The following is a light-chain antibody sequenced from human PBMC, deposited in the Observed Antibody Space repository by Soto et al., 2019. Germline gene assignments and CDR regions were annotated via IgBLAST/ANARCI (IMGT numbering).Light chain of an antibody. J-gene: IGLJ2*01. CDR3: HSYDSSLNGVVV. Sequence: QSVLTQPPSVSGAPGQRVTISCTGSSSNIGAGFDVHWYQQLPGAAPKLLIYGNTNRPSGVPDRFSASRSGSSASLAITGLQAADEADYYCHSYDSSLNGVVVFGGGTKVTVL. CDR2: GNT. CDR1: SSNIGAGFD. V-gene: IGLV1-40*01.